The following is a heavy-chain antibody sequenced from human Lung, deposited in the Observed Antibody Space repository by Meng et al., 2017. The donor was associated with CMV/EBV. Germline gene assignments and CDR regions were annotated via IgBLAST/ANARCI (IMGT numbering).Heavy chain of an antibody. D-gene: IGHD6-19*01. J-gene: IGHJ4*02. CDR3: ACFRAPGKQWRGSDY. V-gene: IGHV4-4*01. CDR2: SNQSVNT. CDR1: GGATSSMNG. Sequence: ERRQAQGQGRVKRAWTRSCLFAVTGGATSSMNGWSWVWHPPGKGLGWIGESNQSVNTNYNPTFKSRVSISVDKSKNKSSLKLSSMTGADTAVYSCACFRAPGKQWRGSDYWGQGTLVTVSS.